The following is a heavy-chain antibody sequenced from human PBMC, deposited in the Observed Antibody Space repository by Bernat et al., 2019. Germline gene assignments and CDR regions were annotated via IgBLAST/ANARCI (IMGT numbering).Heavy chain of an antibody. Sequence: QLQLQESGPGLVKPSETLSLTCTVSGGSISSSSYYWGWIRQPPGKGLEWIGSIYYSGSTYYNPSLKSRVTISVDTSKNQFYLKLSSVTAADTAVYYGARLDYGDTYYYYYMDVWGKGTTVTVSS. CDR3: ARLDYGDTYYYYYMDV. CDR1: GGSISSSSYY. CDR2: IYYSGST. V-gene: IGHV4-39*01. J-gene: IGHJ6*03. D-gene: IGHD4-17*01.